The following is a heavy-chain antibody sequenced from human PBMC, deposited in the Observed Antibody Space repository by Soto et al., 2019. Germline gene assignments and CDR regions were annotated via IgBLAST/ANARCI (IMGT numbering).Heavy chain of an antibody. CDR1: GGSVSSTSYY. V-gene: IGHV4-61*01. Sequence: QVQLQESGPGLVKPSETLSLTCPVSGGSVSSTSYYRRWIRQPPGKGLGWIGYIHYSGSTTYNPSLKSRVTISVDTSKNQFSLKLSSVTAADTAVFYCVRACETIDCDYWGQGTLFTVSS. CDR3: VRACETIDCDY. J-gene: IGHJ4*02. CDR2: IHYSGST.